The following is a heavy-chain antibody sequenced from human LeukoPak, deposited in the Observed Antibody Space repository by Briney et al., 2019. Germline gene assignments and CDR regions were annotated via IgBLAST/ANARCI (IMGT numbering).Heavy chain of an antibody. CDR2: LSTGGHT. CDR1: GFSVSTNY. Sequence: PGGSLRLSCAVSGFSVSTNYLTWVRQAPGKGLEWVSVLSTGGHTYYADSVKGRFTISRDNSKNTLYLQMNSLRAEDTAVYYCARAGNDFDYWGQGTLVTVSS. J-gene: IGHJ4*02. V-gene: IGHV3-66*01. D-gene: IGHD1-1*01. CDR3: ARAGNDFDY.